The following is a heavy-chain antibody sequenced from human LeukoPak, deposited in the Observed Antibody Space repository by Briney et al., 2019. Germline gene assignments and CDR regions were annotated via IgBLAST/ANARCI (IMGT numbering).Heavy chain of an antibody. CDR3: ARDRVLLWFGEFTPTPHNWFDP. CDR2: IYYSGST. J-gene: IGHJ5*02. V-gene: IGHV4-39*07. CDR1: GGSISSSNFY. Sequence: SETLSLTCTVSGGSISSSNFYWGWIRQPPGKGLEWIGSIYYSGSTYYNPSLKSRVTISVDTSKNQFSLKLSSVTAADTAVYYCARDRVLLWFGEFTPTPHNWFDPWGQGTLVTVSS. D-gene: IGHD3-10*01.